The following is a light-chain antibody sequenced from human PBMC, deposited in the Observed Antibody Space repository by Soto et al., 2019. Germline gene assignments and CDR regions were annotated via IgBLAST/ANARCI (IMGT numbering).Light chain of an antibody. CDR3: SSYTSSSTYL. V-gene: IGLV2-14*03. CDR1: SSDVGAYNY. J-gene: IGLJ1*01. CDR2: EVS. Sequence: QSVLTQPASVSGSPGQSITISCTGTSSDVGAYNYVSWYQQHPDKAPKLMIYEVSHRPSGVSDRFSGSKSDNTASLTISGRHTEDEADYYCSSYTSSSTYLFGTGTKVTVL.